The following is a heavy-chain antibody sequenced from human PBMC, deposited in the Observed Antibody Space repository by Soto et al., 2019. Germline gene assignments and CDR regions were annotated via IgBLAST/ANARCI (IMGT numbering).Heavy chain of an antibody. CDR1: GYTFTSYY. CDR3: AREARDGPEYYFDY. Sequence: SAKVLFKASGYTFTSYYMHWVRQAPGQGLEWMGIINPSGGSTSYAQKFQGRVTMTRDTSTSTVYMELSSLRSEDTAVYYCAREARDGPEYYFDYWGQGTLVSVSS. V-gene: IGHV1-46*01. J-gene: IGHJ4*02. CDR2: INPSGGST.